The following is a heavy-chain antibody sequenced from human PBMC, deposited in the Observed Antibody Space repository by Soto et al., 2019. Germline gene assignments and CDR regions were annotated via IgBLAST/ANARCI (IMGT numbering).Heavy chain of an antibody. V-gene: IGHV1-8*01. Sequence: ASVKVSCKASGYTFTSYDINWVRQATGQGLEWMGWMNPNSGNTGYAQKFQGRVTMTRNTSISTAYMELSSLRSEDTAVYYCAAGHSSSWYYDYYYYYGMDVWGQGTTVTVSS. D-gene: IGHD6-13*01. CDR1: GYTFTSYD. CDR2: MNPNSGNT. J-gene: IGHJ6*02. CDR3: AAGHSSSWYYDYYYYYGMDV.